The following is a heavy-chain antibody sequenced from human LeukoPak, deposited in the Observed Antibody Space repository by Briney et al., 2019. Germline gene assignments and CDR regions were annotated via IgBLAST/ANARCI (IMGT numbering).Heavy chain of an antibody. CDR1: GFTFDDYA. D-gene: IGHD5-12*01. CDR3: AKDIAPIVATRGVGAFDI. V-gene: IGHV3-9*01. Sequence: TGGSLRLSCAASGFTFDDYAMHWVRQAPGKGLEWVSGISWNSGSIGYADSVKGRFTISRDNAKNSLYLQINSLRAEDTALYYCAKDIAPIVATRGVGAFDIWGQGTMVTVSS. J-gene: IGHJ3*02. CDR2: ISWNSGSI.